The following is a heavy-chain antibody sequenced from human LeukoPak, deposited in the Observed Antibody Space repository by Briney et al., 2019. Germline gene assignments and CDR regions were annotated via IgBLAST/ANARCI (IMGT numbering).Heavy chain of an antibody. CDR3: AKDSGSYYVTLLDY. CDR1: GFTFSSYA. J-gene: IGHJ4*02. CDR2: ISGSGGST. V-gene: IGHV3-23*01. Sequence: SGGSLRLSCAASGFTFSSYAMSWVRQAPGKGLEWVSAISGSGGSTYYADSVKGRFTISRDNSKNTLYLQMNSLRAEDTAVYYCAKDSGSYYVTLLDYWGQGTLVTVSS. D-gene: IGHD1-26*01.